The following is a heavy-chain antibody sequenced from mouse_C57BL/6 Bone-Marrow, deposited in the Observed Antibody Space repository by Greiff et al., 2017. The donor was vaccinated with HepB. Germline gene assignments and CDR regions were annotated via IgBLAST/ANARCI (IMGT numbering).Heavy chain of an antibody. CDR3: GRHIGYEYDWYFDV. CDR1: GFTFSSYT. D-gene: IGHD2-4*01. Sequence: EVMLVESGGGLVKPGGSLKLSCAASGFTFSSYTMSWVRQTPEQRLEWVATISGGGGNTYYPDSVKGRFTISKDNAKNTLYLQMSRLRSEDAALYYCGRHIGYEYDWYFDVWGTGTTVTVSS. J-gene: IGHJ1*03. CDR2: ISGGGGNT. V-gene: IGHV5-9*01.